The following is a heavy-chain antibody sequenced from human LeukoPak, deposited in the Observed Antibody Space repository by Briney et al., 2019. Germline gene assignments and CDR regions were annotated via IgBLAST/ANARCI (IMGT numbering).Heavy chain of an antibody. J-gene: IGHJ5*02. CDR3: AREPEGFWSGGWFDP. V-gene: IGHV3-74*01. CDR1: GFTFSSYW. D-gene: IGHD3-3*01. CDR2: INSDGSST. Sequence: PGGSLRLSCAASGFTFSSYWMHWVRQAPGKGLVWVSRINSDGSSTSYADSEKGRFTISRDNAKNTLYLQMNSLRAEDTAVYYCAREPEGFWSGGWFDPWGQGTLVTVSS.